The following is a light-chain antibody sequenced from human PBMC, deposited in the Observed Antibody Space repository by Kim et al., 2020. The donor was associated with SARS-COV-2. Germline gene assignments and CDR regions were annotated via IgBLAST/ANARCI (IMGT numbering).Light chain of an antibody. CDR3: QQYVEWPLT. Sequence: EIVMTQSPGTLSVSPGERATLSCSASQSISTKLAWYQQKPGQAPRLLIYAASTRATGIPARVSGSGSGTEFTLSISSLQSEDFALYYCQQYVEWPLTFGGGTKVDIK. V-gene: IGKV3-15*01. CDR2: AAS. CDR1: QSISTK. J-gene: IGKJ4*01.